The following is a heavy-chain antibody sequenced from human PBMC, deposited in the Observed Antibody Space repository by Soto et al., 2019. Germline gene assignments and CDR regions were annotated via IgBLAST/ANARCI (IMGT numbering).Heavy chain of an antibody. J-gene: IGHJ6*03. Sequence: RASVKVSCKASGYTFTGYYMHWVRQAPGQGLEWMGWINPNSGGTNYAQKSQGWVTMTRDTSISTAYMELSRLRSDDTAVYYCARELRDVVVVAATPNGYYYYMDVWGKGATVTVSS. V-gene: IGHV1-2*04. CDR1: GYTFTGYY. CDR3: ARELRDVVVVAATPNGYYYYMDV. D-gene: IGHD2-15*01. CDR2: INPNSGGT.